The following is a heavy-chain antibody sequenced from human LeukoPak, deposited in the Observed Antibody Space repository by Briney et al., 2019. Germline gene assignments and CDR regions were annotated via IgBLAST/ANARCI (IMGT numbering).Heavy chain of an antibody. D-gene: IGHD2-15*01. CDR2: IYYSGST. Sequence: SETLSLTCTVSGGSISSGGYYWSWIRQHRGKGLEWIGYIYYSGSTYYNPSLKSRVTISVDTSKNQFSLKLSSVTAADTAVYYCARDQFPYCSGGSCYNWFDPWGQGTLVTVSS. CDR1: GGSISSGGYY. V-gene: IGHV4-31*03. J-gene: IGHJ5*02. CDR3: ARDQFPYCSGGSCYNWFDP.